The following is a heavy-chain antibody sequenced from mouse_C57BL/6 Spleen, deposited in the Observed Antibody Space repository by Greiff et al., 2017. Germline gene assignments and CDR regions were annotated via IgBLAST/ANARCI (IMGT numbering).Heavy chain of an antibody. Sequence: EVQLVESGGGLVKPGGSLKLSCAASGFTFSSYAMSWVRQTPEKRLEWVATISDGGSYTYYPDNVKGRFTISRDNAKNNLYLQMSHLKSEDTAMYYCARVYDYDEGYAMDYWGQGTSVTVSS. CDR3: ARVYDYDEGYAMDY. D-gene: IGHD2-4*01. V-gene: IGHV5-4*01. CDR1: GFTFSSYA. CDR2: ISDGGSYT. J-gene: IGHJ4*01.